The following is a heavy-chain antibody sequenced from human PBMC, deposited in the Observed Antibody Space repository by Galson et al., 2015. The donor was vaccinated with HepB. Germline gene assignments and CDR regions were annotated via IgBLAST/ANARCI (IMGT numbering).Heavy chain of an antibody. D-gene: IGHD6-19*01. CDR2: LSASGGSA. CDR1: GFTFSSYA. CDR3: AKVVAGTWDYFDY. Sequence: LRLSCAASGFTFSSYAMSWVRQAPGKGLKWVSALSASGGSAYYADSVKGRFTISRDNSKNTLYLLLNSLRAEDTAVYYCAKVVAGTWDYFDYWGQGTLVTVSS. J-gene: IGHJ4*02. V-gene: IGHV3-23*01.